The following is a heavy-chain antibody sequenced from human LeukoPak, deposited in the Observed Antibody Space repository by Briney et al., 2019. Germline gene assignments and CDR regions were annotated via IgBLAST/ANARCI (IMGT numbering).Heavy chain of an antibody. J-gene: IGHJ4*02. V-gene: IGHV3-21*01. Sequence: GGSLRLSCAASGFTFSSYSMNWVRQAPGKGLEWVSSISSSSSYIYYADSVKGRFTISRDNAKNSLYLQMNSLRAEDTAVYYCTRDSQRGQWLAHFDYWGQGTLVTVSS. D-gene: IGHD6-19*01. CDR1: GFTFSSYS. CDR2: ISSSSSYI. CDR3: TRDSQRGQWLAHFDY.